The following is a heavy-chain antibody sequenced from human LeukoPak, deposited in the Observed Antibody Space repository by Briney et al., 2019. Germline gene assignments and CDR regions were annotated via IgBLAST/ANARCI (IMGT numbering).Heavy chain of an antibody. J-gene: IGHJ4*02. D-gene: IGHD3-10*01. V-gene: IGHV3-33*06. CDR3: AKDRSGISDY. CDR1: GFTFSSYG. CDR2: IWYDGSNK. Sequence: GRSLRLSCAASGFTFSSYGMHWVRQAPGKGLEWMAVIWYDGSNKYYADSVKGRFTISRDNSKNTLYLQMNSLRAEDTAVYYCAKDRSGISDYWGQGTLVTVSS.